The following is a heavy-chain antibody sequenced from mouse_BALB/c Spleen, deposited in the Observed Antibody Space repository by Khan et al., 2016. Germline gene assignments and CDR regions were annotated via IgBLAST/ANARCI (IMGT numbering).Heavy chain of an antibody. Sequence: QVQLKESGPGLVAPSQSLSIICTVSGFSLTSYGVHWVRQPPGKGLEWLGVIWAGGSTNYNSALMSRLSISKDNSKSQVFLKMNSLQTDDTAIYYCAREGYDYAIDYWGQRTSVPVSS. D-gene: IGHD3-1*01. J-gene: IGHJ4*01. CDR3: AREGYDYAIDY. CDR1: GFSLTSYG. V-gene: IGHV2-9*02. CDR2: IWAGGST.